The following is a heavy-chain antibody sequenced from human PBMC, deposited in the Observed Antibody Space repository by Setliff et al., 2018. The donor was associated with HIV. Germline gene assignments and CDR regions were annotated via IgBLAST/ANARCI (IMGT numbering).Heavy chain of an antibody. D-gene: IGHD4-17*01. Sequence: TGGSLRLSCAASGFIFNDYWMAWVRQAPGKGLEWVAHINRDGDQKNYVDSVKGRFIISRDNAKNSVYLHMNSLRVEDTAVYYCARDDYLDGRWGQGTMVTVSS. CDR2: INRDGDQK. V-gene: IGHV3-7*03. J-gene: IGHJ4*02. CDR3: ARDDYLDGR. CDR1: GFIFNDYW.